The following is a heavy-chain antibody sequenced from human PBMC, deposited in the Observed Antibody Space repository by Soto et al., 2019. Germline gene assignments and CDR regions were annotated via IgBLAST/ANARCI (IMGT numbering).Heavy chain of an antibody. CDR1: GGAFAAYS. V-gene: IGHV5-51*01. CDR2: IYPGDSDT. J-gene: IGHJ3*02. D-gene: IGHD6-25*01. CDR3: ARGGYSGNSKDPFYI. Sequence: ESLRISCRGAGGAFAAYSIDWVRQMPGKGLEWMGIIYPGDSDTRYSPSFQGQVTISADKSISTAYLQWSSLKASDTAMFYCARGGYSGNSKDPFYIWGPGTMVTV.